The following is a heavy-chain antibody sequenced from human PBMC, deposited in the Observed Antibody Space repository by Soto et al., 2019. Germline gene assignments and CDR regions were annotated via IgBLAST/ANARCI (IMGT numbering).Heavy chain of an antibody. CDR3: ARAHYYDSSGYHPPAFDI. CDR1: GYTFTSYA. Sequence: ASVKVSCKASGYTFTSYAMHWVRQAPGQRLEWMGWINAGNGNTKYSQKFQGRVTITRDTSASTAYMELSSLRSEDTAVYYCARAHYYDSSGYHPPAFDIWGQWTMVTVSS. CDR2: INAGNGNT. V-gene: IGHV1-3*01. D-gene: IGHD3-22*01. J-gene: IGHJ3*02.